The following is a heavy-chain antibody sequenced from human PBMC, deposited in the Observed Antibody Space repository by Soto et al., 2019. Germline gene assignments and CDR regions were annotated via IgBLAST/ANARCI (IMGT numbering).Heavy chain of an antibody. CDR1: RFTFSNYW. CDR3: ARHRDAHMDV. J-gene: IGHJ6*02. CDR2: INSDGSST. V-gene: IGHV3-74*01. Sequence: EVQLVESGGGLVQPGGSLRLSCAASRFTFSNYWIHWVLQAPGKGLVWVSRINSDGSSTNYADSVKGRFTISRDSAKNTLYLQMNSLRADDTAVYYCARHRDAHMDVWGQGTTVTVSS.